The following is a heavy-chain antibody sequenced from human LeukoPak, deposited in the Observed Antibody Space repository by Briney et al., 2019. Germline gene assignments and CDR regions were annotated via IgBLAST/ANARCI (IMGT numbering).Heavy chain of an antibody. D-gene: IGHD1-1*01. J-gene: IGHJ4*02. Sequence: GGSLRLSCTASGFIFSSYSMNWVRQAPGKGLEWVATITGSAVVTKYADSVKGRFTISRDTSKNTLYLHMSSLRAADTAMYFCVRMRGPERRHCFDYWSQGALLIVSS. CDR3: VRMRGPERRHCFDY. CDR1: GFIFSSYS. CDR2: ITGSAVVT. V-gene: IGHV3-23*01.